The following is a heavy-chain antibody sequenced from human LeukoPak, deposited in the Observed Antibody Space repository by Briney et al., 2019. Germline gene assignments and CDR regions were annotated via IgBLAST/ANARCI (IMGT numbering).Heavy chain of an antibody. CDR2: INQDGSTK. CDR3: ARDMKGNLDY. J-gene: IGHJ4*02. D-gene: IGHD1-14*01. V-gene: IGHV3-7*01. Sequence: LPGGSLRLSCAASGFTFSNVWMAWVRQAPGKGLEWVANINQDGSTKQYVDSVRGRFTISRDNAKNSLYLQMNSLTAEDTGLYHCARDMKGNLDYWGQGTLVTVSS. CDR1: GFTFSNVW.